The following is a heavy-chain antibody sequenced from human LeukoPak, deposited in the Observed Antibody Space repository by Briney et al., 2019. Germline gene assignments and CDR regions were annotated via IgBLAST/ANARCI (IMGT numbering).Heavy chain of an antibody. J-gene: IGHJ4*02. Sequence: SETLSLTCTVSGASVTDYYWSWIRQPPGKGLEWIGEINHSGSTNYNPSLKSRVTRSVDTSKNQFSLKLSSVTAADTAVYYCARLVRSQYYDFWSGYLYFDYWGQGTLVTVSS. V-gene: IGHV4-34*01. CDR3: ARLVRSQYYDFWSGYLYFDY. D-gene: IGHD3-3*01. CDR1: GASVTDYY. CDR2: INHSGST.